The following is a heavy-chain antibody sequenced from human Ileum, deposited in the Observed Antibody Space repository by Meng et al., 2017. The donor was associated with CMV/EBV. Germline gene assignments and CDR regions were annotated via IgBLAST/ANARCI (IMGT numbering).Heavy chain of an antibody. Sequence: QAPAQVAGPGLVKPSETLSLTCIVAGDSTSKNYWNWLRLPAGKGLEWIGRIHSSGDTYYNPSLKSRVTISIATSRNQFFLNLSSVTAADTAVYYCARGQTVRGFEYWGLGILVTVSS. CDR1: GDSTSKNY. V-gene: IGHV4-4*07. D-gene: IGHD3-10*01. CDR3: ARGQTVRGFEY. CDR2: IHSSGDT. J-gene: IGHJ4*02.